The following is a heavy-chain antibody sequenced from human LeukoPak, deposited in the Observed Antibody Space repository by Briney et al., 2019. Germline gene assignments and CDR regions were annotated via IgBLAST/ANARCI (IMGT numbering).Heavy chain of an antibody. J-gene: IGHJ4*02. CDR2: TSFDGSDN. Sequence: PGGSLRLSCAASGFTFSSYAMHWVRQAPGKGLKWVAVTSFDGSDNYYADSVKGRFTISRDNAKNSLYLQMNSLRAEDTAVYYCARVGCSGGSCYSYCGGDCYYFDYWGQGTLVTVSS. CDR3: ARVGCSGGSCYSYCGGDCYYFDY. D-gene: IGHD2-15*01. CDR1: GFTFSSYA. V-gene: IGHV3-30*04.